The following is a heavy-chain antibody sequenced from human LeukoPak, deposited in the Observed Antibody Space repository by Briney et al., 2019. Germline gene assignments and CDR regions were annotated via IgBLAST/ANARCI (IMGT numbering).Heavy chain of an antibody. Sequence: SETLSLTCTVSGGSISSSNYYWGWIRQPPGKGLEWIGSIYYSGSTYYNPSLKSRVTISVDTSKNQFSLKLNSVTAADTAVYYCAVLGGYSYGFAYWGQGTLVTVSS. CDR2: IYYSGST. V-gene: IGHV4-39*01. CDR3: AVLGGYSYGFAY. J-gene: IGHJ4*02. D-gene: IGHD5-18*01. CDR1: GGSISSSNYY.